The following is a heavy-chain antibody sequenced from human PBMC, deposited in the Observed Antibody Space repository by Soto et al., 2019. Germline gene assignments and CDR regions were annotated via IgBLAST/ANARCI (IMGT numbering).Heavy chain of an antibody. J-gene: IGHJ6*02. CDR2: ISGSGGST. D-gene: IGHD3-3*01. CDR3: AKWTGTSPYYDFWSGYAGRDYYYYGMYV. Sequence: GGSLRLSCAASGFTFSSYAMSWVRQAPGKGLEWVSAISGSGGSTYYADSVKGRFTISRDNSKNTLYLQMNSLRAEDTAVYYYAKWTGTSPYYDFWSGYAGRDYYYYGMYVWGQGTTVPVSS. CDR1: GFTFSSYA. V-gene: IGHV3-23*01.